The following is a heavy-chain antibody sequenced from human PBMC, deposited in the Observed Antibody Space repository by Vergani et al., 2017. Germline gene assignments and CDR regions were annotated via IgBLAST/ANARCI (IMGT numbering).Heavy chain of an antibody. CDR3: ARHSCSSTSCTYYYYYGMDV. Sequence: QVQLVESGGGLVKPGGSLRLSCAASGFTFSDYYMSWIRQAPGKGLEWVSYISSSSSYTNYADSVKGRFTISRDNAKNSLYLQMNSLRAEDTAVYYCARHSCSSTSCTYYYYYGMDVWGQGTTVTVAS. CDR2: ISSSSSYT. V-gene: IGHV3-11*05. CDR1: GFTFSDYY. D-gene: IGHD2-2*01. J-gene: IGHJ6*02.